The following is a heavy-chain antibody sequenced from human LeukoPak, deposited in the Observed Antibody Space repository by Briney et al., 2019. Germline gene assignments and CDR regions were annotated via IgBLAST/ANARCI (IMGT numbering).Heavy chain of an antibody. CDR1: GESFSGYY. V-gene: IGHV4-34*01. CDR3: ATTYCYDSRDKYFQH. Sequence: SETLSLSCAVYGESFSGYYWSWIRQPPGKGLEWIGEINHSGSTNYNPSLKSRVTISVDTSKNQFSLKLSSVTAADTAVYYCATTYCYDSRDKYFQHWGQGTLVTVSS. J-gene: IGHJ1*01. CDR2: INHSGST. D-gene: IGHD3-22*01.